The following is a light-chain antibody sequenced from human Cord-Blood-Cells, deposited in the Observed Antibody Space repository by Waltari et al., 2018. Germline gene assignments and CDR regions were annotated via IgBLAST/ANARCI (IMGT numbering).Light chain of an antibody. V-gene: IGLV2-8*01. CDR3: SSYAGSNTWV. Sequence: QSALTQPPSASGSPGQSVTISCTGTSSDVGGYNYVSLYQQHPGKAPKLMIYEVSKRPSGVPDRFSGSKSGNTASLTVSGLQAEDEADYYCSSYAGSNTWVFGGGTKLTVL. CDR1: SSDVGGYNY. J-gene: IGLJ3*02. CDR2: EVS.